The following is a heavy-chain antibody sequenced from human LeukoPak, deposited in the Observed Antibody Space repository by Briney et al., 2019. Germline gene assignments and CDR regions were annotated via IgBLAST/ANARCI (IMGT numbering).Heavy chain of an antibody. D-gene: IGHD7-27*01. CDR3: ASRKLGNDY. Sequence: SETLSLTCTISGGSVSDYYWSWIRQSPGKGLEWIGYIYYTGSTSFNPSLKSRVTISADTSKNEFSLKLNSVTAADTAVYYCASRKLGNDYWGQGTLVTVSS. J-gene: IGHJ4*02. CDR2: IYYTGST. CDR1: GGSVSDYY. V-gene: IGHV4-59*02.